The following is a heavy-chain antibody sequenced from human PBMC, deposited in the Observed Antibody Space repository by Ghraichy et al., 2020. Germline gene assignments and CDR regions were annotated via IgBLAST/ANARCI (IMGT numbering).Heavy chain of an antibody. CDR2: ISGSGGST. J-gene: IGHJ4*02. Sequence: GALRLSCAASGFTFSSYAMSWVRQAPGKGLEWVSAISGSGGSTYYADSVKGRFTISRDNSKNTLYLQMNSLRAEDTAVYYCAKDQRRGSYYGPRVGSLYRDWGQGTLVTVSS. CDR1: GFTFSSYA. D-gene: IGHD1-26*01. V-gene: IGHV3-23*01. CDR3: AKDQRRGSYYGPRVGSLYRD.